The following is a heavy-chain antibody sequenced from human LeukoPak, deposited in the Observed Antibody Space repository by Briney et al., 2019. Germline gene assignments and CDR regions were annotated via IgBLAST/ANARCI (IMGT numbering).Heavy chain of an antibody. V-gene: IGHV1-69*05. CDR3: ARDYYDSSGPWGY. CDR1: GGTFSSYA. CDR2: IIPIFGTA. D-gene: IGHD3-22*01. J-gene: IGHJ4*02. Sequence: SVKVSCKASGGTFSSYAISWVRQAPGQGREWMGRIIPIFGTANYAQKFQGRVTITTDESTSTAYMELSSLRSEDTAVYYCARDYYDSSGPWGYWGQGTLVTVSS.